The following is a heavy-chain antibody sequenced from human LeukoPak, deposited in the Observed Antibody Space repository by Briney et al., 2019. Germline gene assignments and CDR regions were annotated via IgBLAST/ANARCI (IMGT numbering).Heavy chain of an antibody. CDR3: SGSYESIDY. CDR2: INSRGSAR. CDR1: AFIFN. D-gene: IGHD3-10*01. V-gene: IGHV3-11*01. J-gene: IGHJ4*02. Sequence: GGSLRLSGVGSAFIFNMSWIRQAPGKGLNWVSYINSRGSARYYADSVKGRFTISRDNAKNSLYVQMNSLRAEDTASVVSSGSYESIDYWGQGTLVTVSS.